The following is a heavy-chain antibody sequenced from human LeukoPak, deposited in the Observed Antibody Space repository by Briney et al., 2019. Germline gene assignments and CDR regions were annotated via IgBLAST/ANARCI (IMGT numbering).Heavy chain of an antibody. J-gene: IGHJ5*02. D-gene: IGHD6-19*01. V-gene: IGHV3-9*01. CDR2: ISWNSGSI. Sequence: PGGSLRLSCAASGFTFDDYAMHWVRQAPGKGLEWVSGISWNSGSIGYADSVKGRFTISRDNAKNSLYLQMNSLRAEDTALYYCAKTPKPDSSGWYRAWFDPWGQGTLVTVSS. CDR3: AKTPKPDSSGWYRAWFDP. CDR1: GFTFDDYA.